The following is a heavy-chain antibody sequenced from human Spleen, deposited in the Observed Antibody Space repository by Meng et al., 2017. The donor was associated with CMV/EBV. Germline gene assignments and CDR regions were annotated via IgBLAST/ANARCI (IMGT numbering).Heavy chain of an antibody. J-gene: IGHJ4*02. D-gene: IGHD3-22*01. V-gene: IGHV3-23*05. CDR2: IDHSGKNE. CDR1: GITLNDFA. CDR3: AASSGYQLSSFDY. Sequence: GESLKISYTGPGITLNDFALAWVRQAPGGGLEWVSTIDHSGKNEHYADSVKGRFTISRDNSKNTLYLQMNSLRAEDTAVYYCAASSGYQLSSFDYWGQGTLVTVSS.